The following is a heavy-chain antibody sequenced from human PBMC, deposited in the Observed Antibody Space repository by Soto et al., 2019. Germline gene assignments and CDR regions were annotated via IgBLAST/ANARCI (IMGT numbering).Heavy chain of an antibody. J-gene: IGHJ4*02. D-gene: IGHD6-19*01. CDR3: AVAVAGPTAIGY. V-gene: IGHV3-74*01. CDR2: INSDGSRT. Sequence: EVQLVESGGGLVQPGGSLRLSCAASGFTFSSYWMHWVRQAPGKGLVWVSLINSDGSRTCYADSVKGRFTISRDNAKNTLYLQMNSLIAEDTAVYYCAVAVAGPTAIGYWGQGTLVTVSS. CDR1: GFTFSSYW.